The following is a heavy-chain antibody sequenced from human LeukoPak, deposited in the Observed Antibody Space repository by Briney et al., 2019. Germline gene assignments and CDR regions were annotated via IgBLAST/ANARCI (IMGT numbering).Heavy chain of an antibody. CDR2: ISGSGGST. V-gene: IGHV3-23*01. D-gene: IGHD3-10*01. CDR1: GFTFSSYA. J-gene: IGHJ4*02. Sequence: GGSLTLSCTASGFTFSSYAMSWVRQAPGKGLEWVSAISGSGGSTYYADSVKGRFTISRDNAKNSLYLQMNSLRVEDTAVYYCARDRVSGSGSIDYWGQGTLVTVSS. CDR3: ARDRVSGSGSIDY.